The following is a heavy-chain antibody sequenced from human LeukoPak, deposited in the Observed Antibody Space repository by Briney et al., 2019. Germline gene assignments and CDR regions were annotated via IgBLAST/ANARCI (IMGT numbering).Heavy chain of an antibody. CDR3: ARLATTVTTYVY. J-gene: IGHJ4*02. CDR2: INSDGSST. D-gene: IGHD4-17*01. Sequence: PGGSLRLSCAASGFTFSSYWMHWVRQAPGNGLVWVSRINSDGSSTSYADSVKGRFTISRDNAKNTLYLQMNSLRAEDTAVYYCARLATTVTTYVYWGQGTLVTVSS. CDR1: GFTFSSYW. V-gene: IGHV3-74*01.